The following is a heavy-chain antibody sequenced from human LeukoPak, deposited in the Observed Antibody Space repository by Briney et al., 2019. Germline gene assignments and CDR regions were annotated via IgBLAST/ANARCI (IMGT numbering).Heavy chain of an antibody. J-gene: IGHJ4*02. Sequence: PGGSLRLSCAASGFTFSSYSMNWVRQAPGKGLEWVSSISSSSSYIYYADSVKGRFTISRDNAKNSLYLQMNSLRAEDTAVYYCARTHMVRGVLIFDYWGQGTLVTVSS. V-gene: IGHV3-21*01. D-gene: IGHD3-10*01. CDR2: ISSSSSYI. CDR3: ARTHMVRGVLIFDY. CDR1: GFTFSSYS.